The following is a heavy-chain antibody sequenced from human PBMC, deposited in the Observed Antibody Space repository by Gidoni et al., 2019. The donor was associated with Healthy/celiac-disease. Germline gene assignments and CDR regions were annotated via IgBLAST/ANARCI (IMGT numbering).Heavy chain of an antibody. CDR2: SKSKTDAGTT. CDR3: TTDLLGTMVRGVISDY. V-gene: IGHV3-15*01. D-gene: IGHD3-10*01. J-gene: IGHJ4*02. CDR1: GFTFGNAW. Sequence: EVQLVESGGGLVKPGGSLRVSCAASGFTFGNAWMSWVRQAPGKGLEWGGRSKSKTDAGTTDYAAPVKGRFTISRDDSKNTLYLQMNSLKTEDTAVYYCTTDLLGTMVRGVISDYWGQGTLVTVSS.